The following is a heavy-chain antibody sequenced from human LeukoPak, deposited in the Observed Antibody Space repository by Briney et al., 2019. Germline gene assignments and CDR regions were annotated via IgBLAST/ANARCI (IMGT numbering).Heavy chain of an antibody. CDR2: IYYSGST. D-gene: IGHD3-10*01. Sequence: PSETLSLTCTVSGVSISSYYWSWIRQPPGKGLEWIGSIYYSGSTYYNPSLKSRVTISVDTSKNQFSLKLSSVTAADTAVYYCARDPMVRGVIYYFDYWGQGTLVTVSS. V-gene: IGHV4-39*07. CDR1: GVSISSYY. CDR3: ARDPMVRGVIYYFDY. J-gene: IGHJ4*02.